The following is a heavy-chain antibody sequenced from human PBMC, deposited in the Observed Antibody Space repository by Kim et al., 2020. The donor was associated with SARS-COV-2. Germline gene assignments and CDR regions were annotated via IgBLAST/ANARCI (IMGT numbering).Heavy chain of an antibody. V-gene: IGHV4-39*01. Sequence: SHNPSLQSRVTISVDTSKNQFSLKLSSVTAADTAVYYCASSMVRGVIWDYWGQGTLVTVSS. D-gene: IGHD3-10*01. J-gene: IGHJ4*02. CDR3: ASSMVRGVIWDY.